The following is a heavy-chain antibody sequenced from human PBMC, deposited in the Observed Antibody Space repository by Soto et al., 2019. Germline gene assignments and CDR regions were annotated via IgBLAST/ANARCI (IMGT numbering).Heavy chain of an antibody. CDR2: IYTSGST. CDR1: GGSISSYY. J-gene: IGHJ5*02. CDR3: AVSRVTGTTVWFDL. D-gene: IGHD1-20*01. V-gene: IGHV4-4*07. Sequence: PSETLSLTCTVSGGSISSYYWSWIRQPAGKGLEWIGRIYTSGSTNYNPSLKSRVTMSVDTSKNQFSLKLSSVTAADTAVYYCAVSRVTGTTVWFDLWGQGTLVPVSS.